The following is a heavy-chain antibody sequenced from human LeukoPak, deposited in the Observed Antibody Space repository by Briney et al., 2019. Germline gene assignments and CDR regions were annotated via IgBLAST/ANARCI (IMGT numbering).Heavy chain of an antibody. CDR3: ARSPSGYRFDY. CDR1: GGSVTSGTYF. D-gene: IGHD3-22*01. J-gene: IGHJ4*02. Sequence: SETLSLTCTVSGGSVTSGTYFWTWIRQPPGKGLDWIGFISNSGSTNYNPSLKSRVTISRDTSKNRFYLNLNSVTAADTAVYFCARSPSGYRFDYWGQGALVTVSS. CDR2: ISNSGST. V-gene: IGHV4-61*01.